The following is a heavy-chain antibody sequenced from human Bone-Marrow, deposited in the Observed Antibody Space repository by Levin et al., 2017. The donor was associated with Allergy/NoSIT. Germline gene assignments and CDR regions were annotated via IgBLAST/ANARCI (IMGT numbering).Heavy chain of an antibody. CDR2: IKQDGTEK. D-gene: IGHD2-8*02. CDR3: ARNWRSALDI. J-gene: IGHJ3*02. V-gene: IGHV3-7*05. CDR1: GFTFSSYW. Sequence: GESLKISCAASGFTFSSYWMSWVRQAPGKGLEWVANIKQDGTEKYYVDSVKGRFTVSKDNAKNSVYLQMSSLRVEDTAVYYCARNWRSALDIWGLGTMVTVSS.